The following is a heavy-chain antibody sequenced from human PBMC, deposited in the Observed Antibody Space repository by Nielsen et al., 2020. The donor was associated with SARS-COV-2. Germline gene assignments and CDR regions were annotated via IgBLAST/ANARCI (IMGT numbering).Heavy chain of an antibody. J-gene: IGHJ3*02. CDR3: ARVSSSGWYVYAFDI. D-gene: IGHD6-19*01. V-gene: IGHV1-18*04. Sequence: ASVKVSCKASGYTFTSYGISWVRQAPGQGLEWMGRISAYNGNTNYAQKLQGRVTMTTDTSTSTAYMELRSLRSDDTAVYYCARVSSSGWYVYAFDIWGQGTMVTVSS. CDR2: ISAYNGNT. CDR1: GYTFTSYG.